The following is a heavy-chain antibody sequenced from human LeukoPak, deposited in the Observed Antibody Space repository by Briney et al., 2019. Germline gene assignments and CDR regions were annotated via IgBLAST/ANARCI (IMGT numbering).Heavy chain of an antibody. V-gene: IGHV5-51*01. CDR3: ARQGVNKWFDP. J-gene: IGHJ5*02. CDR2: IYPGNSDT. D-gene: IGHD3-3*01. CDR1: GYSFTSYW. Sequence: GESLQISCKGSGYSFTSYWIGWVRQMPGKDLEWMGIIYPGNSDTRYSPSLQGQVTISADKSINTAYLQWSSLKASDTAMYYCARQGVNKWFDPWGQGTPVTVSS.